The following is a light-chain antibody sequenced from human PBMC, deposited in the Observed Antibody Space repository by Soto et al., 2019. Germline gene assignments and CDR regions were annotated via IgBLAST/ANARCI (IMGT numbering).Light chain of an antibody. CDR1: QSISRW. J-gene: IGKJ5*01. Sequence: DIQMTQSPSTLSASVGDRGTITCRASQSISRWFAWYQQKPGQAPKALIYDASSLKSGVPSRFSGDGSGTEFTITISSLQPDDFATYYCQQYNNYSTLGQGTRLEIK. V-gene: IGKV1-5*01. CDR3: QQYNNYST. CDR2: DAS.